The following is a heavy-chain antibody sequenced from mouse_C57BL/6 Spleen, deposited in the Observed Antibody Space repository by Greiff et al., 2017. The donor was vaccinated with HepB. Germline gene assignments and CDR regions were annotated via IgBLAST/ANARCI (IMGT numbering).Heavy chain of an antibody. CDR1: GYAFSSYW. CDR2: IYPGDGDT. V-gene: IGHV1-80*01. D-gene: IGHD2-4*01. Sequence: QVQLKQSGAELVKPGASVKISCKASGYAFSSYWMNWVKQRPGKGLEWIGQIYPGDGDTNYNGKFKGKATLTADKSSSTAYMQLSSLTSEDSAVYFCARGDYDGDYYAMDYWGQGTSVTVSS. J-gene: IGHJ4*01. CDR3: ARGDYDGDYYAMDY.